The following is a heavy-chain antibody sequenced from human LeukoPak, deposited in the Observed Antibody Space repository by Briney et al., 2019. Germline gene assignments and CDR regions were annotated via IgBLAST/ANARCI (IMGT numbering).Heavy chain of an antibody. CDR1: GYSFNRYG. CDR3: ARSGRGTYYYFDL. D-gene: IGHD1-26*01. J-gene: IGHJ4*02. CDR2: ISGSNGNT. Sequence: ASVKVSCKASGYSFNRYGVSWVRQAPGQGLEWVGWISGSNGNTYYAQSFQGRVTMTTGVSTGTAYMDLRNLGFDDTAVYFCARSGRGTYYYFDLWGQGTLVSVSS. V-gene: IGHV1-18*01.